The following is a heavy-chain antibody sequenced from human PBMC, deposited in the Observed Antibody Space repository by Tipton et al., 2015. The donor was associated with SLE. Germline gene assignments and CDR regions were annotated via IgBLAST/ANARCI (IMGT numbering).Heavy chain of an antibody. CDR2: INHSGST. Sequence: GLVKPSETLSLTCAVYGGSFSGYYWSWIRQPPGKGLEWIGEINHSGSTNYNPSHKSRVTISVDTSKNQFSLKLSSVTAADTAVYYCARGVLGGSYPYWGQGTLVTVSS. J-gene: IGHJ4*02. CDR3: ARGVLGGSYPY. CDR1: GGSFSGYY. V-gene: IGHV4-34*01. D-gene: IGHD1-26*01.